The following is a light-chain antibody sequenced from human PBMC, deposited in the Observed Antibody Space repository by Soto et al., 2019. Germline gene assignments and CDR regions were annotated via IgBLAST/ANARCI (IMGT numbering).Light chain of an antibody. CDR1: SSDVGGYNY. V-gene: IGLV2-14*01. J-gene: IGLJ2*01. CDR3: LSYTTSNTLDVL. Sequence: QSVLTQPASVSGSPGQSITISCTGTSSDVGGYNYVSWYQQHPGKAPKLIIYEVINRPSGISNRFSGSKSGNTASLTTSGLQADDEADYYCLSYTTSNTLDVLFGGGTKVTVL. CDR2: EVI.